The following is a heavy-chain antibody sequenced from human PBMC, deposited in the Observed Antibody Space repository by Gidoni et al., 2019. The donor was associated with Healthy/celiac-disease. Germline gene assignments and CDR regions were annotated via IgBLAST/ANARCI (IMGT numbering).Heavy chain of an antibody. CDR1: GFTFSSYS. CDR3: ARDLPLVLHKFDY. Sequence: EVQLVESGGGLVQPGGSLRLSCAASGFTFSSYSMKWVRQDPGKGLEWVSYISSSSSTIYYADSVKGRFTISRDNAKNSLYLQMNSLRDEDTAVYYCARDLPLVLHKFDYWGQGTLVTVSS. CDR2: ISSSSSTI. J-gene: IGHJ4*02. D-gene: IGHD6-13*01. V-gene: IGHV3-48*02.